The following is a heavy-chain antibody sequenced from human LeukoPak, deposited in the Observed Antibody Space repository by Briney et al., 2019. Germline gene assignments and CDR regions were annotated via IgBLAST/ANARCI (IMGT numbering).Heavy chain of an antibody. CDR2: IYSSGST. CDR1: GGSMTGYY. V-gene: IGHV4-4*07. Sequence: PSETLSLTCTVSGGSMTGYYWSWIRQPAGKGLEWIGRIYSSGSTNYNPSLKSRVTISVDTSKNQFSLKLSSVTAADTAVYYCARHRPSVPAAMLPPYYYGMDVWGQGTTVTVSS. J-gene: IGHJ6*02. CDR3: ARHRPSVPAAMLPPYYYGMDV. D-gene: IGHD2-2*01.